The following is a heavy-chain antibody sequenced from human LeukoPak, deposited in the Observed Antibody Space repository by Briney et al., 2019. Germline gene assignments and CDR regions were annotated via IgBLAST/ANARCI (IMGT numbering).Heavy chain of an antibody. CDR2: MNPNSGNT. CDR3: ARLVVPAAMDEGFDY. Sequence: GASVKVSCKASGYTFTSYDINWVRQATGQGLEWMGWMNPNSGNTGYAQKFQGRVTITRNTSISTAYMELSSLRSEDTAVYYCARLVVPAAMDEGFDYWGQGTLVTVSS. D-gene: IGHD2-2*01. V-gene: IGHV1-8*03. CDR1: GYTFTSYD. J-gene: IGHJ4*02.